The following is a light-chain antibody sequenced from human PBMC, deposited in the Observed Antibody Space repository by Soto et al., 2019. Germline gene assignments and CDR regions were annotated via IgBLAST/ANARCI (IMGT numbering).Light chain of an antibody. Sequence: QSVLTQSPSASASLGASVKLTCTLRSGHSSFAIAWHQQQPEEGPRFLMKLNSDGSHTKGDGIPDRFSGSSSGTERYLTISSLQSEDEADYYCQTWGTGTNWVFGGGTKLTVL. CDR2: LNSDGSH. CDR1: SGHSSFA. J-gene: IGLJ3*02. V-gene: IGLV4-69*01. CDR3: QTWGTGTNWV.